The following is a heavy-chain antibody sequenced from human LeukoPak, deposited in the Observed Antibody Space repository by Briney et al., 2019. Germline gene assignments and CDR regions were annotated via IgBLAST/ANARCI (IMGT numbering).Heavy chain of an antibody. J-gene: IGHJ4*02. CDR3: AGDRLGSGWSFDY. Sequence: GGSLRLSCAASGFTFSSFYMHWVRQAPGQGLEYVSSVSSSGDRTHYASSVKGRFTISRDNSKNTLYLQMGSLRAEDMALYYCAGDRLGSGWSFDYWGQGTLVTVSS. CDR2: VSSSGDRT. CDR1: GFTFSSFY. D-gene: IGHD6-19*01. V-gene: IGHV3-64*01.